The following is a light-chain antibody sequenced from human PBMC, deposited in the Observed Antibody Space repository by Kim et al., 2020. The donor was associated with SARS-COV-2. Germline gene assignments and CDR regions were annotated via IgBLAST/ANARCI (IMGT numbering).Light chain of an antibody. V-gene: IGLV3-21*04. CDR3: QVWDSSSDHRVV. CDR1: SIGSKS. Sequence: SSELTQPPSVSVAPGKTARITCGGTSIGSKSVHWYQQKPGQAPVLVISYDSDRPSGIPDRFSGSNSGNTATLTISRVEAGDEADYYCQVWDSSSDHRVVFGGGTQLTVL. CDR2: YDS. J-gene: IGLJ2*01.